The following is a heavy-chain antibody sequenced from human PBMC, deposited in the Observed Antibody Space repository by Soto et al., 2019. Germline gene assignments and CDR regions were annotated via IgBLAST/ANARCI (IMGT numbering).Heavy chain of an antibody. CDR2: VYYGGRS. CDR1: SAPVSSTTYT. V-gene: IGHV4-39*01. Sequence: SETLSLTCTVSSAPVSSTTYTWGWIRQPPGKGLEWAASVYYGGRSYYNPSLNSRVTISVDTSKNQFSLKMTSVTAADTAVHYCARLNGYCIRGSCHGHYAMDVWGQGTTVT. D-gene: IGHD2-15*01. J-gene: IGHJ6*02. CDR3: ARLNGYCIRGSCHGHYAMDV.